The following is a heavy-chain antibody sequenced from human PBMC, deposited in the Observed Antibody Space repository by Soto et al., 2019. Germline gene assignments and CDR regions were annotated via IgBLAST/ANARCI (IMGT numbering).Heavy chain of an antibody. Sequence: QITLKESGPTLVKPTQTLTLTCTFSGFSLSTSGVGVGWIRQPPGKALEWLALIYWDDDKRYSPSLKSRLTIXTDXSXTQVVLTMTNMDPVDTATYYCAHSPSTMLPSYYFDYWGQGTLVTVSS. J-gene: IGHJ4*02. D-gene: IGHD2-8*01. V-gene: IGHV2-5*02. CDR1: GFSLSTSGVG. CDR3: AHSPSTMLPSYYFDY. CDR2: IYWDDDK.